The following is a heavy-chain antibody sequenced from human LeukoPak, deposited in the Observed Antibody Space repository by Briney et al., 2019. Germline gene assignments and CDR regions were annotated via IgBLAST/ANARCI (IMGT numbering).Heavy chain of an antibody. CDR2: ISYDGSNK. CDR1: GFTFSSYA. D-gene: IGHD2-21*01. V-gene: IGHV3-30-3*01. Sequence: PGRSLRLSCAAPGFTFSSYAMHWVRQAPGKGLEWVAVISYDGSNKYYADSVKGRFTISRDNSKNTLYLQMNSLRAEDTAVYYCARGGVKRGNDYWGQGTLVTVSS. J-gene: IGHJ4*02. CDR3: ARGGVKRGNDY.